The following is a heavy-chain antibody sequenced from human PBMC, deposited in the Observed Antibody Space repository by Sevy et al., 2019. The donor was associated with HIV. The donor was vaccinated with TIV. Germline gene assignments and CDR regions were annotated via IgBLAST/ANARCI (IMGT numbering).Heavy chain of an antibody. Sequence: GGSLRLSCAATAFTFSSYDMHWVRQVEGKGLEWVSSIGLSGDTYFAGSVNGQFTISRDNVTNYLYLQMSSLSAGDTAVYYCARETAADAFDVWGQGAFVTVSS. CDR1: AFTFSSYD. J-gene: IGHJ3*01. V-gene: IGHV3-13*01. CDR2: IGLSGDT. D-gene: IGHD6-13*01. CDR3: ARETAADAFDV.